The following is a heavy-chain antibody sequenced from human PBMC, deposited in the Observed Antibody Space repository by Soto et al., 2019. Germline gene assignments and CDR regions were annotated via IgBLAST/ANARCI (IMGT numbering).Heavy chain of an antibody. CDR3: ARQYCSGGRCYRRGYFDD. D-gene: IGHD2-15*01. J-gene: IGHJ4*02. CDR1: GYSFTSYL. Sequence: XESLKISRKGSGYSFTSYLLVWVRQMPGKGLDWMGIIYPGDSDTRYSPSFQGQVTISADKSISTAYLQWSSLKASDTAMYYCARQYCSGGRCYRRGYFDDWGQGTLVTVSS. CDR2: IYPGDSDT. V-gene: IGHV5-51*01.